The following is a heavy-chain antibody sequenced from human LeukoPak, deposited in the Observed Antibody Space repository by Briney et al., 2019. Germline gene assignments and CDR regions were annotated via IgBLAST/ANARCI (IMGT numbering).Heavy chain of an antibody. V-gene: IGHV1-46*01. CDR3: ARDLQQVVAATLSYYYYGMDV. Sequence: GASVTVSFTASGYTFTIYYMHWVRQAHGQGLEWMGLINPSGGSTSYTQKFQGRVTMTRDTSTSTVYMELSSLRSEDTAVYYCARDLQQVVAATLSYYYYGMDVCGKGSTVTVSS. D-gene: IGHD2-15*01. CDR2: INPSGGST. J-gene: IGHJ6*04. CDR1: GYTFTIYY.